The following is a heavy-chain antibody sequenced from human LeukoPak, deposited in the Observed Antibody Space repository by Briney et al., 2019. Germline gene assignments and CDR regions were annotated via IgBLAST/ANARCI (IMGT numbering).Heavy chain of an antibody. Sequence: GGSLRLSCAASGFTFSDYYMSWIRQAPGKGLEWVSSISHVGTYTYYADSVKGRFTISRDNSKSTVSLEMNSLRADDTAVYFWAKWDSRGDSRGGGFDYWGQGSLVIVSS. CDR3: AKWDSRGDSRGGGFDY. CDR2: ISHVGTYT. J-gene: IGHJ4*02. CDR1: GFTFSDYY. V-gene: IGHV3-11*03. D-gene: IGHD1-26*01.